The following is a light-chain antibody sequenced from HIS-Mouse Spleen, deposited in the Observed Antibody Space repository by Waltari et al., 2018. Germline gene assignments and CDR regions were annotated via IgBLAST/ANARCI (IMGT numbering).Light chain of an antibody. Sequence: QSALTQPTSVSGSPGPSIPISCTRTSRDVGSYTLVSWYQQHPGKAPKLMIYEGSKRPSGVSNRFAGSKSGNTASLTISGLQAEDEADYYCCSYAGSSTWVFGGGTKLTVL. CDR1: SRDVGSYTL. CDR2: EGS. V-gene: IGLV2-23*01. J-gene: IGLJ3*02. CDR3: CSYAGSSTWV.